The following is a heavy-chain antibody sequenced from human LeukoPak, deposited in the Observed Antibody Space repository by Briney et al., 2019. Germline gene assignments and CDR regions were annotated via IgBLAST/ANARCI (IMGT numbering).Heavy chain of an antibody. CDR2: SRNRAKRYTT. D-gene: IGHD6-19*01. CDR1: GFTFSVHY. V-gene: IGHV3-72*01. Sequence: GGSLRLSCVPSGFTFSVHYADWVRPALEEGGGWAGRSRNRAKRYTTVYAASVRDRFTISRDDWQNSLYLQPRSLKTEDTAVYHCVRVAYTSDWHFDYWGQGTLVTVSS. CDR3: VRVAYTSDWHFDY. J-gene: IGHJ4*02.